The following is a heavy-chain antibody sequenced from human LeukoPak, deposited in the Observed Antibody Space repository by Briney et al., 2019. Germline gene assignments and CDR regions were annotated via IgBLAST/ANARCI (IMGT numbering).Heavy chain of an antibody. D-gene: IGHD4-17*01. V-gene: IGHV3-21*01. CDR1: QFTFSTYT. Sequence: GGSLRLSCAGSQFTFSTYTMNWVRQAPGEGLEWVSSISSSSNYISYADSLKGRFTISRDNANNLLYLQMNSLRAEDTAVYYCARDLVTVTDYWGQGTLVTVSS. J-gene: IGHJ4*02. CDR3: ARDLVTVTDY. CDR2: ISSSSNYI.